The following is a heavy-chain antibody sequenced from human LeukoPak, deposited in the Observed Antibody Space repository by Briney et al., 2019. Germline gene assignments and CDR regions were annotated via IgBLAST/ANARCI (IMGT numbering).Heavy chain of an antibody. V-gene: IGHV3-53*01. CDR1: GFTVSSNY. J-gene: IGHJ4*02. D-gene: IGHD3-22*01. Sequence: QPGGSLRLSCAASGFTVSSNYMSWVRQAPGKGLEWVSVMYSGGSTYYADSVKGRFTISRDNSKNTRDLQMNSLRAEDTAVYYCARATPSDYYDSSGSYYEGYYFDYWGQGTLVTVSS. CDR2: MYSGGST. CDR3: ARATPSDYYDSSGSYYEGYYFDY.